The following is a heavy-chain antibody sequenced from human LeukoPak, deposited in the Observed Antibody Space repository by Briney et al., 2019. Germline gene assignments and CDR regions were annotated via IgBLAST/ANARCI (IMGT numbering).Heavy chain of an antibody. CDR1: GGSISSSSYY. CDR2: IYYSGST. J-gene: IGHJ4*02. V-gene: IGHV4-39*01. D-gene: IGHD4-17*01. Sequence: ASETLSLTCTVSGGSISSSSYYWGWIRQPPGKGLEWIGSIYYSGSTYYNPSLKSRVTISVDTSKNQFSLKLSSVTAADTAVYYCARTHDYGDYQVVWYFDYWGQGTLVTVSS. CDR3: ARTHDYGDYQVVWYFDY.